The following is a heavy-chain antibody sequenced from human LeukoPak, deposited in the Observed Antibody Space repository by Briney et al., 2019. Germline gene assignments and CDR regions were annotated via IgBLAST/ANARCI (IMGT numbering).Heavy chain of an antibody. Sequence: ASVKVSCKTSGGTFSSSAITWVRQAPGQGLEWMGRIIPVLNITRYTQKFQGRLTITADTSTSTVYMELSSLRSEETAVYYCARDQGLTAPPPYGLDVWGQGTTVIVSS. CDR1: GGTFSSSA. J-gene: IGHJ6*02. CDR2: IIPVLNIT. V-gene: IGHV1-69*04. D-gene: IGHD5-18*01. CDR3: ARDQGLTAPPPYGLDV.